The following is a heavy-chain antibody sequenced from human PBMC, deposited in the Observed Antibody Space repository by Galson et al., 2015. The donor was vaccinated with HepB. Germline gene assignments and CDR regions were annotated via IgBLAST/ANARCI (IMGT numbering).Heavy chain of an antibody. V-gene: IGHV1-46*01. CDR3: ARDLARPNL. D-gene: IGHD1-1*01. J-gene: IGHJ4*02. Sequence: SVKVSCKAFGFTFTRYYFHWVRQAPGQGLEWMGIVNPSGVTTMKAQKFEGRVTITRDTSTNTVYMEMSSLTSEDTAVYYCARDLARPNLWGQGTLVTVS. CDR1: GFTFTRYY. CDR2: VNPSGVTT.